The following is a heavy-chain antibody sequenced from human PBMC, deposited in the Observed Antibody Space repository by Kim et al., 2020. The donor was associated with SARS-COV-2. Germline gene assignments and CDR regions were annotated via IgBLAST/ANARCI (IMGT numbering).Heavy chain of an antibody. V-gene: IGHV1-24*01. D-gene: IGHD1-26*01. Sequence: ASVKVSCKVSGKSLSEFFMHWVRQPPGKGLEWMGSFGPDHDRQIYAQDFQGRVTMTEDKSTTTAYMELSRLRFEDTAIYYCAIEVGAPLNWLDPWGQGTLVTVSP. CDR2: FGPDHDRQ. CDR3: AIEVGAPLNWLDP. CDR1: GKSLSEFF. J-gene: IGHJ5*02.